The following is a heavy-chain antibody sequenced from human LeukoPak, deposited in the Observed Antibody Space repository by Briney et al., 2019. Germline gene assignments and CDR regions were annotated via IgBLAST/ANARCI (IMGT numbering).Heavy chain of an antibody. Sequence: ASVKVSCKASGYTFTGYYMHWVRQAPGQGLEWMGWINPKSGGTNYAQKFQGRVTMTRDTSISTAYMELSRLRSDDTAVYYCARGGATYYYDSSGYYYLDYWGQGTLVTVSS. V-gene: IGHV1-2*02. D-gene: IGHD3-22*01. CDR2: INPKSGGT. CDR1: GYTFTGYY. J-gene: IGHJ4*02. CDR3: ARGGATYYYDSSGYYYLDY.